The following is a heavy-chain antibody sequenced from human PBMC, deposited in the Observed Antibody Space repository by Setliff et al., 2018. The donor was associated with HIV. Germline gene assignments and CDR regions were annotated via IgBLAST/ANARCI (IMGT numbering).Heavy chain of an antibody. Sequence: SETLSLTCSVSGGSILSGGYYWSWIRQHPGRGLEWIGYIYYSGTTTYNPSLKSRATISLDSSMNQFSLKVSSVTAADTAVYYCAREIPYSFGYYFDYWGQGTLVTVSS. D-gene: IGHD5-18*01. CDR2: IYYSGTT. V-gene: IGHV4-31*03. CDR3: AREIPYSFGYYFDY. CDR1: GGSILSGGYY. J-gene: IGHJ4*02.